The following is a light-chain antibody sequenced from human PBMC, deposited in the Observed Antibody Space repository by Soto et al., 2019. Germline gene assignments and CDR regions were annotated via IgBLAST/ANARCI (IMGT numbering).Light chain of an antibody. CDR3: QQYYSYPLT. J-gene: IGKJ4*01. CDR2: AAS. V-gene: IGKV1-8*01. CDR1: QGISSY. Sequence: AIRITQSPSSFSASTGNRATITCRASQGISSYLAWYQQKPGKAPKLLIYAASTLQSGVPSRFSGSGSGTDFTLTISCLQSEDFATYYCQQYYSYPLTFGRGTKVEIK.